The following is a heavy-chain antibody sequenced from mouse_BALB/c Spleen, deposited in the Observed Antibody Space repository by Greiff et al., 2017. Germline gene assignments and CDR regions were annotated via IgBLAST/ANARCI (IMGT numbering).Heavy chain of an antibody. CDR1: GFTFSSYG. V-gene: IGHV5-6-3*01. CDR2: INSNGGST. J-gene: IGHJ4*01. CDR3: ARDRSFYYDNAMDY. Sequence: EVQGEESGGGLVQPGGSLKLSCAASGFTFSSYGMSWVRQTPDKRLELVATINSNGGSTYYPDSVKGRFTISRDNAKNTLYLQMSSLKSEDTAMYYCARDRSFYYDNAMDYWGQGTSVTVSS. D-gene: IGHD2-4*01.